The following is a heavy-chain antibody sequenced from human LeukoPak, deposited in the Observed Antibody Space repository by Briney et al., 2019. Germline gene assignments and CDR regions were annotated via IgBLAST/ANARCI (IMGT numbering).Heavy chain of an antibody. J-gene: IGHJ6*02. Sequence: GGSLRLPCAASGFTFSSYWMSWVRQAPGKGLEWVANIKQDGSEKYYVDSVKGRFTISRDNAKNSLYLQMNSLRAEDTAVYYCARDPTQMVRGYYYYGMDVWGQGTTVTVSS. CDR1: GFTFSSYW. CDR3: ARDPTQMVRGYYYYGMDV. CDR2: IKQDGSEK. D-gene: IGHD3-10*01. V-gene: IGHV3-7*01.